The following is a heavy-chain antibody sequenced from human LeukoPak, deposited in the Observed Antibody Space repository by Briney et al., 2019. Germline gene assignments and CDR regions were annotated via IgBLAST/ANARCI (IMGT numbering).Heavy chain of an antibody. CDR2: INAGNGNT. CDR1: GYTFTTYA. J-gene: IGHJ4*02. CDR3: ALIWFGDQYRGSFDY. Sequence: ASVKVSCKAAGYTFTTYAIHWVRQAPGQRLEWMGWINAGNGNTRYLQKFQGRVTITGDTSASIAYMDLSSLRSEDTAVYYCALIWFGDQYRGSFDYWGQGTLVTVSS. V-gene: IGHV1-3*01. D-gene: IGHD3-10*01.